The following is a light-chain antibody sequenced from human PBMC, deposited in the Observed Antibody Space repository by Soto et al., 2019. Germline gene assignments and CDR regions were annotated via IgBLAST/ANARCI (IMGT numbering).Light chain of an antibody. Sequence: EIVLTQSRGTLSLSPGERATLSCRASQSVSSRLAWYQQKPGQAPRLLISGASSRATGIPDRFSGSGSGTDFTLTISRLEPEDFALYYCQQYVTSAITFGQGTRLEIK. J-gene: IGKJ5*01. CDR1: QSVSSR. CDR2: GAS. V-gene: IGKV3-20*01. CDR3: QQYVTSAIT.